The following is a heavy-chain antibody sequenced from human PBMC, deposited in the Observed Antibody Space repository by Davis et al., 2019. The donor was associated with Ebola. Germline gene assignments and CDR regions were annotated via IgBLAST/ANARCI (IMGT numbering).Heavy chain of an antibody. CDR1: GFTFDDYA. V-gene: IGHV3-43*02. Sequence: PGPSLRLSSAPSGFTFDDYAMHWVRQAPGKGLEWVSLISGDGGSTYYADSVKGRFTISRDNAKNSLYLQMNSLRAEDTAVYYCARDKSHPYSSSPGFDLWGRGTLVTVSS. D-gene: IGHD6-6*01. J-gene: IGHJ2*01. CDR2: ISGDGGST. CDR3: ARDKSHPYSSSPGFDL.